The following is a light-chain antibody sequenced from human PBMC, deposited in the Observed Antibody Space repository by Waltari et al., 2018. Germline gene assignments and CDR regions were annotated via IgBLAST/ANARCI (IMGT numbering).Light chain of an antibody. Sequence: DVQLTQSPSSLSASVGDRVTITCQASHDIYNHLNWFQQKPGKAPKLLIYDASNLEKGVPSRFSGSRSGTDFTFTISSLQPEDVATYYCQQYENFPYSFGQGTKLEIK. CDR2: DAS. CDR1: HDIYNH. CDR3: QQYENFPYS. V-gene: IGKV1-33*01. J-gene: IGKJ2*03.